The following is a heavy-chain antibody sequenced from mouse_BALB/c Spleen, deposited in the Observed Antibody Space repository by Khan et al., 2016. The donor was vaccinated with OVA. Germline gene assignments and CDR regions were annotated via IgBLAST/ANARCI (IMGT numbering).Heavy chain of an antibody. CDR2: INPVSDYT. V-gene: IGHV1-4*01. J-gene: IGHJ3*01. D-gene: IGHD2-14*01. CDR1: GYTFTSYT. Sequence: QVQLQQSGAELTRPGASVKMSCKASGYTFTSYTMHWVKQRPGQGLEWIGYINPVSDYTNYNQNFKDKATLTADKSSSTAYMQLKSLTSEDSAVYYCANERTYYRSDGWFAYWGQGTLVTVST. CDR3: ANERTYYRSDGWFAY.